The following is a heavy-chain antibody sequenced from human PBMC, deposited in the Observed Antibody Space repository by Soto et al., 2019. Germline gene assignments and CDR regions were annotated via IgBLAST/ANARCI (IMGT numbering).Heavy chain of an antibody. J-gene: IGHJ3*02. D-gene: IGHD1-26*01. V-gene: IGHV3-11*01. CDR3: ATLAVGITHLGAFDI. CDR1: GFTFSD. CDR2: IYSSGSTV. Sequence: QVQLVESGGGLVKPGRSLRLSCVASGFTFSDLSWIRQAPGKGLEWVSYIYSSGSTVYYADSVKGRITISRDNAKNSVYLQMNSLRADDTAVHYCATLAVGITHLGAFDIWGQGAMVTVSS.